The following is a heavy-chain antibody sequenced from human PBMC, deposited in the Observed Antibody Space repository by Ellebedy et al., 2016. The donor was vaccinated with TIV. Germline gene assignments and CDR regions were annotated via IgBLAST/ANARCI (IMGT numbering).Heavy chain of an antibody. D-gene: IGHD4-17*01. J-gene: IGHJ4*02. CDR3: AHRTSVTAIDY. CDR1: GFSLTTSEVL. V-gene: IGHV2-5*01. CDR2: IFGNDDK. Sequence: SGPTLVXPPQTLTLTCTFSGFSLTTSEVLVGWVRQPPGKALEWLAFIFGNDDKRYSPSLKSRLTITKDTSKNQVVLTMTHMDPVDTATYYCAHRTSVTAIDYWGQGTLVTVSS.